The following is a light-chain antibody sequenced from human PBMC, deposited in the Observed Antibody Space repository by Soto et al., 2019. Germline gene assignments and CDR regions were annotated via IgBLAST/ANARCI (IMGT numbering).Light chain of an antibody. J-gene: IGKJ5*01. V-gene: IGKV1-27*01. CDR1: QGISNN. CDR2: AAS. CDR3: QKYNNVPIT. Sequence: DIQMTQSPSSLSASVGDRVTITCRASQGISNNLAWYQQKPGKVTKLLIYAASTLQSGVPSRFSGSGSGTDFTLTISSLQPEDVATYYCQKYNNVPITFGQGTRLEIK.